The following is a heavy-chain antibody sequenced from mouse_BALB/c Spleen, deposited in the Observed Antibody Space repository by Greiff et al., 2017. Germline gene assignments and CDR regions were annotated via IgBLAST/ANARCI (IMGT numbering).Heavy chain of an antibody. CDR2: ILPGSGST. CDR3: ARNHYYGSSYSFAY. CDR1: GYTFSSYW. V-gene: IGHV1-9*01. D-gene: IGHD1-1*01. Sequence: QVQLKESGAELMKPGASVKISCKATGYTFSSYWIEWVKQRPGHGLEWIGEILPGSGSTNYNEKFKGKATFTADTSSNTAYMQLSSLTSEDSAVYYCARNHYYGSSYSFAYWGQGTLVTVSA. J-gene: IGHJ3*01.